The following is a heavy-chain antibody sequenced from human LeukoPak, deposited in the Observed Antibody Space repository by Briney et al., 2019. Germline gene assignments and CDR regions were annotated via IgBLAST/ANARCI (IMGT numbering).Heavy chain of an antibody. V-gene: IGHV4-39*07. CDR3: ARTEDYYFNYMDV. J-gene: IGHJ6*03. CDR2: ISQSGNT. CDR1: GGSINSLVYY. Sequence: SETLPLTCTVSGGSINSLVYYWGWVRQSPGVGLEWIGIISQSGNTYLNPSLKSRLTMSVDTSKNHFSLNLTSVTAADTAVYFCARTEDYYFNYMDVWGKGTTVTVSS.